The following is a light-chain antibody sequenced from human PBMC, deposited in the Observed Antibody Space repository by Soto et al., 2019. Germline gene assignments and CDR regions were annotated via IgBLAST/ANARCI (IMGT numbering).Light chain of an antibody. J-gene: IGLJ1*01. CDR3: AAWDDSLNGPV. V-gene: IGLV1-44*01. Sequence: QSVLPQPPSVSGTPGQRVSISCSGSSSNIGTNYVYWYQQFPGTAPKLLLYSNNQRPSGVPDRISGSKSGTSASLAISGLQSEDEADYYCAAWDDSLNGPVFGTGTKVTVL. CDR2: SNN. CDR1: SSNIGTNY.